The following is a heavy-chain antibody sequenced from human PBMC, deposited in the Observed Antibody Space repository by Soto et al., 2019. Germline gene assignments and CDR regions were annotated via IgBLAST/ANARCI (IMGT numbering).Heavy chain of an antibody. CDR1: GGSFSSGDYY. J-gene: IGHJ4*02. V-gene: IGHV4-30-4*01. CDR2: IYYSGST. CDR3: ARAISYGPTPYFDY. Sequence: QVQLQESGPGLVKPSQTLSLTCTVSGGSFSSGDYYWSWIRQPPGKGLEWIGYIYYSGSTYYNPSLKSRVTISVDTSKSQFSLKLSSVTAADTAVYYCARAISYGPTPYFDYWGQGTLVTVSS. D-gene: IGHD5-18*01.